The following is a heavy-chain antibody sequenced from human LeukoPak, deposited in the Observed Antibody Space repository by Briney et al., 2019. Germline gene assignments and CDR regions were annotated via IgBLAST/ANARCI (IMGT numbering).Heavy chain of an antibody. J-gene: IGHJ4*02. D-gene: IGHD3-22*01. V-gene: IGHV4-59*01. CDR3: AREGSGSSGYYSFDY. CDR1: GGSISSYY. Sequence: SETLSLTCIVSGGSISSYYWSWIRQPPGKGLEWIGYIYYSGGANYNLSLKSRVTISVDTSKNQFALKQRSVTAADTAVYYCAREGSGSSGYYSFDYWGQGTLVTVSS. CDR2: IYYSGGA.